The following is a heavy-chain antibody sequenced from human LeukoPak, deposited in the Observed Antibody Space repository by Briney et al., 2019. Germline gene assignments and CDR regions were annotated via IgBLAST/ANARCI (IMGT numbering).Heavy chain of an antibody. CDR3: ARGSINYDILTGYANWFDP. V-gene: IGHV4-30-4*01. J-gene: IGHJ5*02. D-gene: IGHD3-9*01. CDR2: IYYSGST. Sequence: SETLSLTCTVSGGSISSGDYYWSWIRQPPGKGLEWIGYIYYSGSTYYNPSLKSRVTISVDTSKNQFSLKLSSVTAADTAVYYCARGSINYDILTGYANWFDPWGQGTLVTVSS. CDR1: GGSISSGDYY.